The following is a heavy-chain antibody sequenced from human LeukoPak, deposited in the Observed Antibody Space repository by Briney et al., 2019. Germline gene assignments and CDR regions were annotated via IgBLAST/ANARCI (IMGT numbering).Heavy chain of an antibody. Sequence: SETLSLTCTVSGGSISSGSYYWRWIRQPAGKGLEWIGRIYTSGSTNYNPSLKSRVTISVDTSKNQFSLKLSSVTAADTAVYYCARHKEWLLDNWFDPWGQGTLVTVSS. V-gene: IGHV4-61*02. D-gene: IGHD3-3*01. J-gene: IGHJ5*02. CDR1: GGSISSGSYY. CDR2: IYTSGST. CDR3: ARHKEWLLDNWFDP.